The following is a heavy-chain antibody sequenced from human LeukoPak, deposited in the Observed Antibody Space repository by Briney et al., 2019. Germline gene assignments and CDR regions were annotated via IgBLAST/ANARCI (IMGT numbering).Heavy chain of an antibody. J-gene: IGHJ5*02. CDR2: IYYSGST. CDR3: ASALGYCSSTSCYGWFDP. V-gene: IGHV4-59*11. D-gene: IGHD2-2*01. CDR1: GGSISSHY. Sequence: SETLSLTCTVSGGSISSHYWSWIRQPPGKGLECIGYIYYSGSTNYNPSLKSRVTISVDTSKNQFSLKLSSVTAADTAVYYCASALGYCSSTSCYGWFDPWGQGTLVTVSS.